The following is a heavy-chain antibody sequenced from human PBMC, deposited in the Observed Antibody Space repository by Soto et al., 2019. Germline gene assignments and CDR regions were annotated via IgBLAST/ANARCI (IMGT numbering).Heavy chain of an antibody. V-gene: IGHV3-74*01. D-gene: IGHD3-10*01. CDR3: ARGDRGGFDL. CDR1: GFTFDYYW. CDR2: VHSDGTTT. Sequence: EVQLVESGGGLVQPGESPRLSCAASGFTFDYYWMHWVRQAPGKGLVLVSRVHSDGTTTTYADSVKGRFTISRDNARNTVSLQMSSLRAEDTAIYYCARGDRGGFDLWGHGTVVTVSS. J-gene: IGHJ3*01.